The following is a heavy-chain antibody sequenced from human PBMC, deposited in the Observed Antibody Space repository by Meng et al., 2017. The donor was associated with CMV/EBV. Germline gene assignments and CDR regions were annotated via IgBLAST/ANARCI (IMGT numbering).Heavy chain of an antibody. CDR2: ISAYNGNT. V-gene: IGHV1-18*01. CDR1: GYTFTSYG. J-gene: IGHJ3*02. Sequence: ASVKVSCKAPGYTFTSYGISWVRQAPGQGLEWMGWISAYNGNTNYAQKLQGRVTMTTDTSTSTAYMELRSLRSDDTAVYYCARDAREDIVVVPAAAPPDDAFDIWGQGTMVTVSS. D-gene: IGHD2-2*01. CDR3: ARDAREDIVVVPAAAPPDDAFDI.